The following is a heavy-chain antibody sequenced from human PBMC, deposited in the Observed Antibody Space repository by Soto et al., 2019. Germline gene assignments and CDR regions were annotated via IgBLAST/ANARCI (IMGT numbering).Heavy chain of an antibody. J-gene: IGHJ6*02. Sequence: GGSLILSCAASGFTFSSYWMSWVRQAPGKGLEWVANIKQDGSEKYYVDSVKGRSTISRDNARNSLYLQMNSLRAEDTAVYYCARFGSGSYYHYYGMDVWGQGTTVTVSS. CDR2: IKQDGSEK. V-gene: IGHV3-7*05. D-gene: IGHD3-10*01. CDR1: GFTFSSYW. CDR3: ARFGSGSYYHYYGMDV.